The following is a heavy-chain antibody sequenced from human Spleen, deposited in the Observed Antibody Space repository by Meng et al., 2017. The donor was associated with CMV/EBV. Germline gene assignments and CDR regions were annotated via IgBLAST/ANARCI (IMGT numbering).Heavy chain of an antibody. V-gene: IGHV1-18*01. D-gene: IGHD5-12*01. J-gene: IGHJ4*02. CDR1: GYTFTSYG. Sequence: ASVKVSCKASGYTFTSYGISWVRQAPGQGLEWMGWIGTYNGNTNYAQNLQGRVTLTTDTSTSTAYMEVRSLRSDDTAVYYCARDFSGGYDCFDYWGQGTLVTVSS. CDR2: IGTYNGNT. CDR3: ARDFSGGYDCFDY.